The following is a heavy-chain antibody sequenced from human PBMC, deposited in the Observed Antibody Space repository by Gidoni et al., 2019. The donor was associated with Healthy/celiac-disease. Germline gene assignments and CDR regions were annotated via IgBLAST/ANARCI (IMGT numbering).Heavy chain of an antibody. J-gene: IGHJ4*02. V-gene: IGHV1-18*01. CDR1: GYTFPSYG. D-gene: IGHD3-10*01. CDR3: ARVGGYYGSGSYYNPGGRAFDY. Sequence: QVQLVQSGAEVKKPGASVKVSCKASGYTFPSYGIRWVRQAPGQGLEWMGWISAYNGNTNYAQKLQGRVTMTTDTSTSTAYMELRSLRSDDTAVYYCARVGGYYGSGSYYNPGGRAFDYWGQGTLVTVSS. CDR2: ISAYNGNT.